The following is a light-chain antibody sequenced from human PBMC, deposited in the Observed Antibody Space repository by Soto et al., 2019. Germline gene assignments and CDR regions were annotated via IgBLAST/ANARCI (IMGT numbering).Light chain of an antibody. V-gene: IGKV1-5*03. CDR2: KAS. Sequence: DIQMTQSPSTLSASVGDRVTITCRASQSISSWLAWYQHKPGKAPKLLIYKASSLEGGVPSRFSGSGSGTEFTLTISSLQPDDFAPYYFQQYNTSSRTFGQGTKVEI. CDR1: QSISSW. CDR3: QQYNTSSRT. J-gene: IGKJ1*01.